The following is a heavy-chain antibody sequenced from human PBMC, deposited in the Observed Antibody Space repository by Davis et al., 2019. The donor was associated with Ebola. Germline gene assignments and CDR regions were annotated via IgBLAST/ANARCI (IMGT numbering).Heavy chain of an antibody. CDR3: ARVLAARPWYFDL. Sequence: GSLRLSCAASGFTFSRYWMHWVRQAPGKGLVYVSRISSDGGITSYADSVKGRFTISRDNAKNTLYLQMNSLRAEDTAVYYCARVLAARPWYFDLWGRGTLVTVSS. D-gene: IGHD6-6*01. CDR1: GFTFSRYW. CDR2: ISSDGGIT. J-gene: IGHJ2*01. V-gene: IGHV3-74*01.